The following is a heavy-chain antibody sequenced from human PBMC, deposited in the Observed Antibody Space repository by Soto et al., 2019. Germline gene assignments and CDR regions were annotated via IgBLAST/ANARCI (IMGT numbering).Heavy chain of an antibody. V-gene: IGHV1-18*01. J-gene: IGHJ4*02. CDR3: ARDRRNMITFGGVRKEFDY. Sequence: ASVKVSCKASGYTFTSYGISWVRQAPGQGLEWMGWISAYNGNTNYAQKLQGRVTMTTDTSTSTAYMELRSLRSDDTAVYYCARDRRNMITFGGVRKEFDYWGQGTLVTVSS. CDR2: ISAYNGNT. D-gene: IGHD3-16*01. CDR1: GYTFTSYG.